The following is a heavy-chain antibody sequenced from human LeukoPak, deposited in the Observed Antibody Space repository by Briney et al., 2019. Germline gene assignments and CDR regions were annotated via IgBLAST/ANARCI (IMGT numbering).Heavy chain of an antibody. CDR3: AVAPHLQFWSGYNY. CDR2: IIPIFGTA. V-gene: IGHV1-69*13. D-gene: IGHD3-3*01. CDR1: GGTFSSYA. Sequence: GASVKVSCKASGGTFSSYAISWVRQAPGQGLEWMGGIIPIFGTANYAQKFQGRVTITADESTSTAYMELSSLRSEVTAVYYCAVAPHLQFWSGYNYWGQGTLVTVSS. J-gene: IGHJ4*02.